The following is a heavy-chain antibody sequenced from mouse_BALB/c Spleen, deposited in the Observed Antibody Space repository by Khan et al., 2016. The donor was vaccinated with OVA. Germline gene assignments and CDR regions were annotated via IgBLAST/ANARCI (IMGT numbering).Heavy chain of an antibody. CDR1: GFTFSTYG. D-gene: IGHD1-1*01. CDR2: ISSGGSYT. CDR3: ARLAYYYNSEGFAY. J-gene: IGHJ3*01. Sequence: EVMLVESGGDLVKPGGSLKLSCAASGFTFSTYGMSWVRQTPDKRLEGVATISSGGSYTYYQDSVKGRFTISRDHAKNTLYLQMSSLKSEDTAMYYCARLAYYYNSEGFAYWGQGTLVTVSA. V-gene: IGHV5-6*01.